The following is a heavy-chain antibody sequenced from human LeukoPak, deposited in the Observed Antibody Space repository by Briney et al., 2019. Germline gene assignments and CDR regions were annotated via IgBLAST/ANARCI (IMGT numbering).Heavy chain of an antibody. Sequence: GGSLRLSCAGSGFTFSTYAIYWVRQAPGKGLEYVSGISGNGRNTYYGNSVKGRFTISRDNSKNTLYLQMGSLRAEDMGVYYCARVSSSGWYAFDFWGQGTMVTVSS. D-gene: IGHD6-19*01. V-gene: IGHV3-64*01. J-gene: IGHJ3*01. CDR2: ISGNGRNT. CDR1: GFTFSTYA. CDR3: ARVSSSGWYAFDF.